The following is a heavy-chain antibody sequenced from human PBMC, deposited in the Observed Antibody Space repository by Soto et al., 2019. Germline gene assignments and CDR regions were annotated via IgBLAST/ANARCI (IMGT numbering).Heavy chain of an antibody. CDR3: ARADYGDSPLFDY. CDR1: GGSFSGYY. J-gene: IGHJ4*02. CDR2: INHSGST. Sequence: SETLSLTCAVYGGSFSGYYWSWIRQPPGKGLEWIGEINHSGSTNYNPSLKSRVTISVDTSKNQFSLKLSSVTAADTAVYYCARADYGDSPLFDYWGQGTLVTVSS. V-gene: IGHV4-34*01. D-gene: IGHD4-17*01.